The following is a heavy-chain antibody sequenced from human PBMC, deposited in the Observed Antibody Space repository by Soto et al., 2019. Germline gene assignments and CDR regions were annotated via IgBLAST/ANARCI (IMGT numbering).Heavy chain of an antibody. J-gene: IGHJ6*02. Sequence: ASVKVSCKASGFTFTSSAVQWVRQARGQRLEWIGWIVVGSGNTNYAQKFQERVTITRDMSTSTAYMELSSLRSEDTAVYYCAADRGVDCSSTSCPYYYYGMDVWRQGTTVTVPS. D-gene: IGHD2-2*01. CDR3: AADRGVDCSSTSCPYYYYGMDV. CDR1: GFTFTSSA. CDR2: IVVGSGNT. V-gene: IGHV1-58*01.